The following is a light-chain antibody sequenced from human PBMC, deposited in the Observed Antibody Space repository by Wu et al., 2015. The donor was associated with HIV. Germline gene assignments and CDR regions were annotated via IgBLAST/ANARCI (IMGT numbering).Light chain of an antibody. CDR3: QQYGAGYT. V-gene: IGKV3-20*01. J-gene: IGKJ2*01. Sequence: EIVMTQSPATLSVSPGERATLSCRASQSVSSNLAWYQQKPGQAPRLLIYGASSRATGIPDRFSGSGSGTDFTLTISRLEPEDFAVYYCQQYGAGYTFGQGTKLEIK. CDR2: GAS. CDR1: QSVSSN.